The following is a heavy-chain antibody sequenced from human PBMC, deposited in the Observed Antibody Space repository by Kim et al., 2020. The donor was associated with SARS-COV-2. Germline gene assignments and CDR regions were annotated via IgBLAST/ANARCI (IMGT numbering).Heavy chain of an antibody. CDR3: AREMGVLWYFDL. CDR2: INSDGSST. D-gene: IGHD3-16*01. V-gene: IGHV3-74*01. CDR1: GFTFSSYW. Sequence: GGSLRLSCAASGFTFSSYWMHWVRQAPGKGLVWVSRINSDGSSTSYADSVKGRFTISRDNAKNTLYLQMNSLRAEDTAVYYCAREMGVLWYFDLWGRGTLVTVSS. J-gene: IGHJ2*01.